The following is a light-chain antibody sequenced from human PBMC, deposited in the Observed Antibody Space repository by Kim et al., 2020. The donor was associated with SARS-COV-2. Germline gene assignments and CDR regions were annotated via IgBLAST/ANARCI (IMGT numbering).Light chain of an antibody. V-gene: IGLV3-19*01. CDR3: KSRDSSGKVV. Sequence: SSELTQDPAVSVALGQTVRITCQGDSLRRYYASWYQQKPGQAPVVVISGKNNRPSGIPDRFSGSSSGNTASLTITGAQAEEEADYYCKSRDSSGKVVFGGGTQLTVL. J-gene: IGLJ2*01. CDR1: SLRRYY. CDR2: GKN.